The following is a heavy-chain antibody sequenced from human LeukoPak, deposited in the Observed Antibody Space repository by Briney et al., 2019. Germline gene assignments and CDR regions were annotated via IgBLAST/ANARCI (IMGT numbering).Heavy chain of an antibody. J-gene: IGHJ4*02. CDR2: ISGSGGGT. D-gene: IGHD6-13*01. V-gene: IGHV3-23*01. CDR1: GLTFSSHG. Sequence: GGSLRLSCAGSGLTFSSHGMSWVRQAPGKGLEWVSLISGSGGGTYYADSVKGRFTISRDNSKNTLYLQMDSLRADDTAVYYCARGLMMAVAGRGEFHYWGQGTLVTVSS. CDR3: ARGLMMAVAGRGEFHY.